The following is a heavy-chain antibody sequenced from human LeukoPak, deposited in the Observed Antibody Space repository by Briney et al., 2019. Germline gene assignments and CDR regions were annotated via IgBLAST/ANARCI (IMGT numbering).Heavy chain of an antibody. V-gene: IGHV4-39*07. CDR3: ARGTPDRNYGDSNWFDP. CDR2: IHSSGNR. J-gene: IGHJ5*02. Sequence: SETLSLTCTVSGGSISGTDLYWGWIRQLPGKGLEWIGNIHSSGNRFCNPSLKSRVTISVDTSKNQFSLKLSSVTAADTAVYYCARGTPDRNYGDSNWFDPWGQGTLVTVSS. D-gene: IGHD4-17*01. CDR1: GGSISGTDLY.